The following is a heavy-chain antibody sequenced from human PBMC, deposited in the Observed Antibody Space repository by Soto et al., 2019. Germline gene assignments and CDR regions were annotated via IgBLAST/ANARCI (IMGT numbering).Heavy chain of an antibody. CDR2: ISSNGGST. D-gene: IGHD6-19*01. CDR3: VKSRTQLGIAVAGTPVYYYYGMDV. J-gene: IGHJ6*02. V-gene: IGHV3-64D*08. CDR1: GFTFSSYA. Sequence: GGSLRLSCSASGFTFSSYAMHWVRQAPGKGLEYVSAISSNGGSTYYADSVKGRFTISRDNSKNTLYLQMSSLRAEDTAVYYCVKSRTQLGIAVAGTPVYYYYGMDVWGQGTTVTVSS.